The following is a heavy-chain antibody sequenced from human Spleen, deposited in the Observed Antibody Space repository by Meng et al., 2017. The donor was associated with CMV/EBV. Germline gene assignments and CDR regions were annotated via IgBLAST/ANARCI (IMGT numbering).Heavy chain of an antibody. D-gene: IGHD2-15*01. CDR1: GYTFTGYY. J-gene: IGHJ4*02. Sequence: ASVKVSCKASGYTFTGYYMHWVRQAPGQGLEWMGWINPKSGDTNYAQKFRGRVTMTKDTSIKTAYMELSRLRSDDTTVYFCARGGYCSGGTCYSHFDYWGQGTLVTVSS. V-gene: IGHV1-2*02. CDR3: ARGGYCSGGTCYSHFDY. CDR2: INPKSGDT.